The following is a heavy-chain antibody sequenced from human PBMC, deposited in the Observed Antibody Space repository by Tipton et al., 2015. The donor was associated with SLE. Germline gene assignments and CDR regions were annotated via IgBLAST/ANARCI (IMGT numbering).Heavy chain of an antibody. CDR2: IYYGGTI. D-gene: IGHD2-15*01. CDR3: ASYCSGGRCYSDY. V-gene: IGHV4-28*02. CDR1: VYSISSSHW. Sequence: TLSLTCNVSVYSISSSHWWGWIRQPPGKGLEWIGHIYYGGTIYYNPSLKSRVTISVGTSKNQFSLKLNSVTAADTAVYYCASYCSGGRCYSDYWGQGTLATVSS. J-gene: IGHJ4*02.